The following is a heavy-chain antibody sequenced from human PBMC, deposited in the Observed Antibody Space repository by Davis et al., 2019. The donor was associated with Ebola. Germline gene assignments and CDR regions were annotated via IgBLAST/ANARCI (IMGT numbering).Heavy chain of an antibody. CDR3: ARGRGNYAIDY. V-gene: IGHV3-64*01. Sequence: GESLKISCAASGFTFSTYAMHWVRQAPGKGLEYVSAISSNGGSTYYANSVKGRFTISRDNGKNSLYLQMNSLRDEDTAVYYCARGRGNYAIDYWGQGTLVIVSS. CDR2: ISSNGGST. CDR1: GFTFSTYA. D-gene: IGHD1-7*01. J-gene: IGHJ4*02.